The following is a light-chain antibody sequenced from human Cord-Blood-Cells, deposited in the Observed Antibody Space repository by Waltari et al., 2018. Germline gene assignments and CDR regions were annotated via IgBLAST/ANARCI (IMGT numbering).Light chain of an antibody. CDR1: RRDSSSY. CDR2: GAS. CDR3: QQYGSSAPYT. J-gene: IGKJ2*01. Sequence: TVLTQSPGTLSLSPGEGATPSCRASRRDSSSYFACYQQKSGKAPRLLIYGASSRTTGIPDRFSGSGAGTDVTLTISRLEAEALAVYYCQQYGSSAPYTLGQGTKLELK. V-gene: IGKV3-20*01.